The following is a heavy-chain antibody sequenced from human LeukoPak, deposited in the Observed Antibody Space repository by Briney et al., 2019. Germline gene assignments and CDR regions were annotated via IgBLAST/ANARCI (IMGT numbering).Heavy chain of an antibody. CDR1: GFTFRNYA. CDR3: AKALTAGYDRAYVDY. CDR2: ISGGGVNT. V-gene: IGHV3-23*01. Sequence: GGSLRLSCAASGFTFRNYAMTWVPQAPGKGLQWVSSISGGGVNTYYTDSVKGRFTISRDNSRNALYLQMNSLRPEDTAKYYCAKALTAGYDRAYVDYWGQGTLVTVS. J-gene: IGHJ4*02. D-gene: IGHD3-3*01.